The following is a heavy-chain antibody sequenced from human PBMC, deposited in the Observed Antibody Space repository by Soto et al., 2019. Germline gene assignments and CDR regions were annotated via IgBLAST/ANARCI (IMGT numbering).Heavy chain of an antibody. CDR1: GGSVSSGSYY. D-gene: IGHD3-10*01. CDR3: ARGYMVRGVIQIRPPSRYNWFDP. V-gene: IGHV4-61*01. CDR2: IYYSGST. Sequence: QVQLQESGPGLVKPSETLSLTCTVSGGSVSSGSYYWSWIRQPPGKGLEWIGYIYYSGSTNYNPSLKSRVTISVDTSKNQFSLKLSSVTAADTAVYYCARGYMVRGVIQIRPPSRYNWFDPWGQGTLVTVSS. J-gene: IGHJ5*02.